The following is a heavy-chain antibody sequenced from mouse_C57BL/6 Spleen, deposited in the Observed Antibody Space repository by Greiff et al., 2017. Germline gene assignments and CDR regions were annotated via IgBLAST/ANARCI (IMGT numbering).Heavy chain of an antibody. J-gene: IGHJ2*01. V-gene: IGHV5-9*01. D-gene: IGHD2-4*01. Sequence: EVQLVESGGGLVKPGGSLKLSCAASGFTFSSYTMSWVRQTPEKRLEWVATISGGGGNTYYPDSVKGRFTISRDNAKNTLYLQMSSLRSEDTALYYCARQFDYALYYFDYWGQGTTLTVSS. CDR2: ISGGGGNT. CDR3: ARQFDYALYYFDY. CDR1: GFTFSSYT.